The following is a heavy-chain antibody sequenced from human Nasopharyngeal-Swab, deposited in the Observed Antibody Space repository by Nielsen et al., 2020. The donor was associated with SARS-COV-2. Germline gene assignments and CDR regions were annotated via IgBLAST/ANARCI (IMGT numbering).Heavy chain of an antibody. CDR1: GFTFNTYA. CDR3: TRHPYGD. CDR2: IRSKANSYAT. Sequence: GGSLRLSCAASGFTFNTYAISWVRQAPGKGLEWVGRIRSKANSYATAYAASVKGRFTISRDDSKNTAYLQMNSLKTEDTAVYYCTRHPYGDWGKGTLVTVSS. J-gene: IGHJ4*01. D-gene: IGHD4-17*01. V-gene: IGHV3-73*01.